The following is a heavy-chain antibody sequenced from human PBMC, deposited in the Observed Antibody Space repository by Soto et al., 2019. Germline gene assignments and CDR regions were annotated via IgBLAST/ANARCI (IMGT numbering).Heavy chain of an antibody. CDR2: INHSGST. V-gene: IGHV4-34*01. J-gene: IGHJ6*03. Sequence: SETLSLTCAVYGGSFSGYYWSWIRQPPGKGLEWIGEINHSGSTNYNPSLKSRVTISVDTSKNQFSLKLSSVTAADTAVYYCARGMNIVATTYYYYMDVWGKGTTVTVSS. D-gene: IGHD5-12*01. CDR1: GGSFSGYY. CDR3: ARGMNIVATTYYYYMDV.